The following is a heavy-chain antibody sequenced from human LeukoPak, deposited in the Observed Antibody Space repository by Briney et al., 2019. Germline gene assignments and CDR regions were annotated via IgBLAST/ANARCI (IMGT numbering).Heavy chain of an antibody. J-gene: IGHJ6*03. CDR1: GFTFSSYG. V-gene: IGHV3-33*01. CDR3: ARDYYDSSGYYLAVYYYYYMDV. Sequence: GRSLRLSCEASGFTFSSYGMHWVRQAPGKGLEWVAVIWYDGSNKYYADSVKGRFTISRDNSKNTLYLQMNSLRAEDTAVYYCARDYYDSSGYYLAVYYYYYMDVWGKGTTVTVSS. D-gene: IGHD3-22*01. CDR2: IWYDGSNK.